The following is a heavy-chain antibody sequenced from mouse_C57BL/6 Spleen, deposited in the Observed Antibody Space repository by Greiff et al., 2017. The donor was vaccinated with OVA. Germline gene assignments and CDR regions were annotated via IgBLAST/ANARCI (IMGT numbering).Heavy chain of an antibody. J-gene: IGHJ1*03. CDR2: IHPNSGST. V-gene: IGHV1-64*01. D-gene: IGHD2-4*01. CDR1: GYTFTSYW. CDR3: ALYDYDGIGYFDV. Sequence: QVQLQQPGAELVKPGASVKLSCKASGYTFTSYWMHWVKQRPGQGLEWIGMIHPNSGSTNYNEKFKSKATLTVDKSSSTAYMQLSSLTSEDSAVYYCALYDYDGIGYFDVWGTGTTVTVSS.